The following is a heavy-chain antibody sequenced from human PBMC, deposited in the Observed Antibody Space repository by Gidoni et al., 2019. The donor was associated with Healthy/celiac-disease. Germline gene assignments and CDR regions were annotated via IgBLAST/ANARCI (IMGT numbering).Heavy chain of an antibody. Sequence: QVQLQESGPGLVKPSQTLSLTCTVSGGSISSGSYYWSWIRQPAGKGLEWIGRIYTSGSTNYNPSLKSRVTISVDTSKNQFSLKLSSVTAADTAVYYCAREIGYSGYINWFDPWGQGTLVTVSS. V-gene: IGHV4-61*02. D-gene: IGHD5-12*01. CDR2: IYTSGST. J-gene: IGHJ5*02. CDR1: GGSISSGSYY. CDR3: AREIGYSGYINWFDP.